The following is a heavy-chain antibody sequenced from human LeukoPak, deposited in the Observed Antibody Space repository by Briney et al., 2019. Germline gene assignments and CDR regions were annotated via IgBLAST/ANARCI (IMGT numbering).Heavy chain of an antibody. CDR3: ARSPYGSGSYHWFDP. J-gene: IGHJ5*02. Sequence: ASVKVSFKASGGTFSRYAISWGRQAPGQGLEWMGGIIPIFGTANYAQKFQGRVTITADESTSTAYMELSSLRSEDTVVYYCARSPYGSGSYHWFDPWGQGTLVTVSS. CDR1: GGTFSRYA. D-gene: IGHD3-10*01. CDR2: IIPIFGTA. V-gene: IGHV1-69*13.